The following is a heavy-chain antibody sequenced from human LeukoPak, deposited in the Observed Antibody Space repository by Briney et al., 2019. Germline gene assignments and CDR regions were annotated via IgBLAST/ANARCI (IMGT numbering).Heavy chain of an antibody. D-gene: IGHD4-23*01. CDR2: IYYSGST. Sequence: SETLSLTCSVSGDSVSSNSYYWGWIRQPPGKGLEWIGYIYYSGSTNCNPSLKSRVTISLDTSKNQFSLKLSSVTTADTAVYYCARSVVTLYWYFDLWGRGTLVTVSS. CDR3: ARSVVTLYWYFDL. CDR1: GDSVSSNSYY. J-gene: IGHJ2*01. V-gene: IGHV4-61*01.